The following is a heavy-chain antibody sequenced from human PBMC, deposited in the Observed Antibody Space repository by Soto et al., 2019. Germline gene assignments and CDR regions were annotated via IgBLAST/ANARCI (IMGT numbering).Heavy chain of an antibody. CDR3: ARSRFLEWPHFDY. CDR2: IIPIFGTA. CDR1: GGTFSSYA. D-gene: IGHD3-3*01. Sequence: SVKVSCKASGGTFSSYAISWVRQAPGQGLEWMGGIIPIFGTANYAQRFQGRVTITADESTSTAYMELSSLRSEDTAVYYCARSRFLEWPHFDYWGQGTLVTVSS. J-gene: IGHJ4*02. V-gene: IGHV1-69*13.